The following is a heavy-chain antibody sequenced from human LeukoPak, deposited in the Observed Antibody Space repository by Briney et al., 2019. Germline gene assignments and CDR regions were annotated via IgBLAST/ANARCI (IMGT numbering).Heavy chain of an antibody. CDR3: ARDGRDEATDY. V-gene: IGHV1-69*04. Sequence: GASVKVSCKASGGTFSSYTISWVRQAPGEGLEWMGRIIPILGIANYAQKFQGRVTITADKSTSTAYMELSSLRSEGTAVYYCARDGRDEATDYWGQGTLVTVSS. D-gene: IGHD2-15*01. J-gene: IGHJ4*02. CDR2: IIPILGIA. CDR1: GGTFSSYT.